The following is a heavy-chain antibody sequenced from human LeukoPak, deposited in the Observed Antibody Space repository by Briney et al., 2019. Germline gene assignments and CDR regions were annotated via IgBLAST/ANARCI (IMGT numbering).Heavy chain of an antibody. J-gene: IGHJ3*02. D-gene: IGHD3-9*01. CDR1: GGSISSYY. CDR3: ARRNILTEGEAFDI. Sequence: SETLSLTCTVSGGSISSYYWTWIRQPPGKGLEWIGYIYNSRSTSYNPSLKSRVIILVDTSKNQFSLKLNSVTAADTAVYYCARRNILTEGEAFDIWGQGTMVTVSS. V-gene: IGHV4-59*08. CDR2: IYNSRST.